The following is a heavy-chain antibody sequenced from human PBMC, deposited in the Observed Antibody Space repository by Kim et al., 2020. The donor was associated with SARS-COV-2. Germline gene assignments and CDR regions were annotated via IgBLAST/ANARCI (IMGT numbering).Heavy chain of an antibody. D-gene: IGHD6-19*01. J-gene: IGHJ4*02. Sequence: ASVKVSCKASGYTFTSYAMNRLRQAPGQGLELMGWINTITGNPTYLQGFTGRFVFSLDTSVSTAYLQISSLKSEDTAVYYCARGDGQCPRDFDYWGQGTL. CDR1: GYTFTSYA. CDR2: INTITGNP. CDR3: ARGDGQCPRDFDY. V-gene: IGHV7-4-1*02.